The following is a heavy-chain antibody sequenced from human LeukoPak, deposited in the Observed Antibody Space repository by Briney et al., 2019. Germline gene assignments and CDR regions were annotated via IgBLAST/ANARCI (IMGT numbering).Heavy chain of an antibody. V-gene: IGHV4-39*01. D-gene: IGHD2-15*01. CDR2: IYYSGST. CDR1: GGSISSSSYY. J-gene: IGHJ4*02. Sequence: TSETLSLTCTVSGGSISSSSYYWGWIRQPPGKGLEWIGSIYYSGSTYYNPSLKSRVTISVDTSKNQFSLKLSSVTAADTAVYYCARHGGYCSGGSCYDYWGQGTLVTASS. CDR3: ARHGGYCSGGSCYDY.